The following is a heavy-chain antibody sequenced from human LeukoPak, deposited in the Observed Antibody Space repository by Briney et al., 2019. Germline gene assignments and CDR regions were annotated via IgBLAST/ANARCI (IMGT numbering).Heavy chain of an antibody. J-gene: IGHJ1*01. CDR1: GGSISSSSYY. V-gene: IGHV4-39*01. CDR3: ASDNEYFQH. Sequence: SETLSLTCTVSGGSISSSSYYWGWIRQPPGKGLEWIGSIYYSGSTYYNPSLKSRVTISVDTSKNQFSLKLGSVTAADTAVYYCASDNEYFQHWGQGTLVTVSS. CDR2: IYYSGST.